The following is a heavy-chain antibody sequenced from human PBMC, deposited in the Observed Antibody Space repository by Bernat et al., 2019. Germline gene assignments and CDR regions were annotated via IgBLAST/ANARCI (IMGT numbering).Heavy chain of an antibody. V-gene: IGHV3-23*04. CDR1: GFTFSSYA. CDR2: ISGSGGST. J-gene: IGHJ6*02. Sequence: EVQLVESGGGVVQPGGSLRLSCAASGFTFSSYAMSWVRQAPGKGLEWVSAISGSGGSTYYADSVKGRFTISRDNSKNTLYLQMNSLRAEDTAVYYCAKGRGSYYYGSGSFKYYYYYGMDVWGQGTTVTVSS. D-gene: IGHD3-10*01. CDR3: AKGRGSYYYGSGSFKYYYYYGMDV.